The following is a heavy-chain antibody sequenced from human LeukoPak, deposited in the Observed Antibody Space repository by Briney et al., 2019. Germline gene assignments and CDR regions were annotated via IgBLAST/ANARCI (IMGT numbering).Heavy chain of an antibody. J-gene: IGHJ4*02. V-gene: IGHV3-23*01. Sequence: GGSLRLSCAASGFTFSSYAMSWVRQAPGKGLEWVSALSDGGGSTYYADSVKGRFTISRDNPKNTLYLQMNSLRAEDTAVYYCAKDRHKTRSYSDFDYWGQGTLVTVSS. CDR1: GFTFSSYA. CDR3: AKDRHKTRSYSDFDY. CDR2: LSDGGGST. D-gene: IGHD1-26*01.